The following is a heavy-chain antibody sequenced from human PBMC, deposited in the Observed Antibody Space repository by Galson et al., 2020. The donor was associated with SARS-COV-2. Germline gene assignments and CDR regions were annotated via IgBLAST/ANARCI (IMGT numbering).Heavy chain of an antibody. Sequence: GESLKISCAASGFTFSSYGMHWVRQAPGKGLEWVAVIWYDGSNKYYADSVKGRFTISRDNSKNTLYLQMNSLRAEDTAVYYCARDSPDADYDSSGPNLWYFDYWGQGTLVTVSS. CDR2: IWYDGSNK. J-gene: IGHJ4*02. CDR3: ARDSPDADYDSSGPNLWYFDY. V-gene: IGHV3-33*01. D-gene: IGHD3-22*01. CDR1: GFTFSSYG.